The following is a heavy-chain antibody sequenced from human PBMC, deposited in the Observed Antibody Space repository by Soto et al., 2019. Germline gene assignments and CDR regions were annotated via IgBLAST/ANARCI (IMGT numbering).Heavy chain of an antibody. CDR3: AHRVLRTVFGLVTTTAIYFDF. CDR1: GFSLTTSGVG. D-gene: IGHD3-3*01. Sequence: QITLKESGPTEVKPTETLTLTCTFSGFSLTTSGVGVGWVRQSPGKAPEWLALIYWDDDKRYSTSLKSRLIITKDTPKNQVVLTMANVDPADTATYYCAHRVLRTVFGLVTTTAIYFDFWGPGTPVVVSS. CDR2: IYWDDDK. J-gene: IGHJ4*02. V-gene: IGHV2-5*02.